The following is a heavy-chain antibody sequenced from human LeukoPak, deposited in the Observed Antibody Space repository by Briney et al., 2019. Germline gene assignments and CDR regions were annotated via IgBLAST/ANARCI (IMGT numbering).Heavy chain of an antibody. CDR1: GFTFSSYG. CDR2: IRYDGSNK. CDR3: ARDGRYSSSWYSGYYYYMDV. V-gene: IGHV3-30*02. D-gene: IGHD6-13*01. J-gene: IGHJ6*03. Sequence: GGSLRLSCAASGFTFSSYGMHWVRQAPGKGLEWVAFIRYDGSNKYYADSVKGRFTISRDNSKNTLYLQMNSLRAEDTAVYYCARDGRYSSSWYSGYYYYMDVWGKGTTVTVSS.